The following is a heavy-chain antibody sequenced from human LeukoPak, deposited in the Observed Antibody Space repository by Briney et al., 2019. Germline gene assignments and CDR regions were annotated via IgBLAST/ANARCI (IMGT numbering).Heavy chain of an antibody. D-gene: IGHD3-22*01. J-gene: IGHJ4*02. CDR3: AKVRRSITMIVVVTPYFDY. V-gene: IGHV3-23*01. Sequence: GGSLRLSCAVSGFTFSGYAMSWVRQAPGKGLEWVSTINGSGDYTYYADSVKGRFSISRDNSKNTLHLQMNSLRAEDTAVYYCAKVRRSITMIVVVTPYFDYWGQGTLVTVSS. CDR1: GFTFSGYA. CDR2: INGSGDYT.